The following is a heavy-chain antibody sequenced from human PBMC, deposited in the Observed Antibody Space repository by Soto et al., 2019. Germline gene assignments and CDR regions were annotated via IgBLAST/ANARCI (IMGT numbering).Heavy chain of an antibody. D-gene: IGHD6-6*01. Sequence: QVQLVESGGGVVQPGRSLRLSCAASGFTFSFYAIYWVRQAPGKGLEWVALISYDGSNTYYADSVKGRFAISRDNSKNTLYLQMNTLRAEETAVYYCARGPGIYSTSSSFDCWGQGTLVTVSS. V-gene: IGHV3-30*09. CDR1: GFTFSFYA. CDR3: ARGPGIYSTSSSFDC. CDR2: ISYDGSNT. J-gene: IGHJ4*02.